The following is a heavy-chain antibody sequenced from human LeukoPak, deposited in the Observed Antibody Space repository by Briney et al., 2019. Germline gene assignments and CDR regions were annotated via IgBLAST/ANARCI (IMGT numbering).Heavy chain of an antibody. Sequence: GGSLRLSCAASGFTFSSYSMNWVRQAPGKGLEWVSSISSSSSYIYYADSVKGRFTISRDNAKNSLFLQMNSLRAEDTAVYYCVRDQGGAVSYWGQGTLVTVSS. CDR3: VRDQGGAVSY. CDR1: GFTFSSYS. CDR2: ISSSSSYI. D-gene: IGHD3-16*01. J-gene: IGHJ4*02. V-gene: IGHV3-21*01.